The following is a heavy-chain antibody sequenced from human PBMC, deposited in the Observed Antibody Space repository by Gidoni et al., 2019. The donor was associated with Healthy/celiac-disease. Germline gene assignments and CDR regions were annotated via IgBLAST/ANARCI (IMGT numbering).Heavy chain of an antibody. D-gene: IGHD1-26*01. CDR3: ARGSYLGAFKDAFDI. Sequence: QVQLVQSGAEVKKPGASVKVSCKASGYTFTNYAMHWVRQAPGQRLEWMGWINAGNGNTKYSQKLQGRVSITRDTSASTAHMELSSLRSEDTAVYYCARGSYLGAFKDAFDIWGQGTMVTVSS. J-gene: IGHJ3*02. V-gene: IGHV1-3*01. CDR1: GYTFTNYA. CDR2: INAGNGNT.